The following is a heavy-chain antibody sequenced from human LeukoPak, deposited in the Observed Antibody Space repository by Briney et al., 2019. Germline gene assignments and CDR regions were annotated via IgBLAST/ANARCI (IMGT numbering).Heavy chain of an antibody. CDR3: ARVPIRVRSGYDLGAIDY. J-gene: IGHJ4*02. Sequence: PETLSLTCTVSGGSISGYYWSWIRQPPGKGLEWIGYIYYSGSTNYNPSLKSRVTISVDTSKNQFSLKLSSVTAADTAVYYCARVPIRVRSGYDLGAIDYWGQGTLVTVSS. CDR2: IYYSGST. CDR1: GGSISGYY. V-gene: IGHV4-59*01. D-gene: IGHD5-12*01.